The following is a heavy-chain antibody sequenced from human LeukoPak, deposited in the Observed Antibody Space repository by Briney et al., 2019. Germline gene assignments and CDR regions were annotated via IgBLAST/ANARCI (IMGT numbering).Heavy chain of an antibody. J-gene: IGHJ6*03. CDR3: ARVFGMVRPLDMDV. V-gene: IGHV4-34*01. D-gene: IGHD3-10*01. Sequence: PSETLSLTCAVYGGSFSGYYWSWIRQPPGKGLEWIGEINHSGSTNYNPSLKSRVTISVDTSKNQFSLKLSSVTAADTAVYYCARVFGMVRPLDMDVWGKGTTVTVSS. CDR1: GGSFSGYY. CDR2: INHSGST.